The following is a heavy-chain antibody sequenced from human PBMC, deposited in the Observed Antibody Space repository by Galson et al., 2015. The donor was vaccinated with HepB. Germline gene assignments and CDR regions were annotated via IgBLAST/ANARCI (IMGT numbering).Heavy chain of an antibody. CDR2: IYHSGST. Sequence: TLSLTCAVSGGSISSGGYSWGWIRQPPGKGLEWIGYIYHSGSTYYNPSIKSRVTIPVDRSKNQFSLKLSSVTAADTAVYYCARAPSRMIDPYYFDYWGQGTLVTVSS. CDR1: GGSISSGGYS. V-gene: IGHV4-30-2*01. CDR3: ARAPSRMIDPYYFDY. D-gene: IGHD3-22*01. J-gene: IGHJ4*02.